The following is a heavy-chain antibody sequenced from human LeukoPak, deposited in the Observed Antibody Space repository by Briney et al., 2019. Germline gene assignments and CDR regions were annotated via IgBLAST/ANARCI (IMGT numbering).Heavy chain of an antibody. CDR1: GFPFSSYS. CDR3: ATALGPDAFDI. V-gene: IGHV3-21*01. J-gene: IGHJ3*02. Sequence: PGGSLRLSCAASGFPFSSYSMNWVRQAPGKGLEWVSSISSSSSYIYYADSVKGRFTISRDNAKNSLYLQMNSLRAEDTAVYYCATALGPDAFDIWGQGTMVTVSS. CDR2: ISSSSSYI.